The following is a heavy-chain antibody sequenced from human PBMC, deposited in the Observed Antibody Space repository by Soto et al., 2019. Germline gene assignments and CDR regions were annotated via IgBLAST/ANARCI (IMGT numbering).Heavy chain of an antibody. CDR2: IYYSGST. CDR1: GGSISSSSYY. CDR3: ARHGPGIAAAGTGSLKRQYFQH. D-gene: IGHD6-13*01. J-gene: IGHJ1*01. Sequence: SETLSLTCTVSGGSISSSSYYWGWIRQPPGKGLEWIGSIYYSGSTYYNPSLKSRVTISVDTSKNQFSLKLSSVTAADTAVYYCARHGPGIAAAGTGSLKRQYFQHWGQGTLVTVSS. V-gene: IGHV4-39*01.